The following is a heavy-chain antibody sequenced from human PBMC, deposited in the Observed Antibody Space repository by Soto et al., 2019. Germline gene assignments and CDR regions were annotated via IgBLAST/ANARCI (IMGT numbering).Heavy chain of an antibody. J-gene: IGHJ4*02. V-gene: IGHV3-23*01. CDR3: AKFFVETGSNSGWPWSFHY. CDR1: GFTFSNYA. Sequence: EVQLLESGGGLVQPGRSLRLSCAASGFTFSNYAMSWVRQASGQGLDWVSAISGSGGTTYYADSVKGRFTIYRDNSKNTLFLQMNSLRAEDAAVYYCAKFFVETGSNSGWPWSFHYWGQGTLVTVSS. D-gene: IGHD6-25*01. CDR2: ISGSGGTT.